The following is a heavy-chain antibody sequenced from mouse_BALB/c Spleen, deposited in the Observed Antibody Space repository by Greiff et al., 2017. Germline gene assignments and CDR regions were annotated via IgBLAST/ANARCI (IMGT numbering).Heavy chain of an antibody. Sequence: EVKLQESGAELVKPGASVKLSCTASGFNIKDTYMHWVKQRPEQGLEWIGRIDPANGNTKYDPKFQGKATITADTSSNTAYLQLSSLTSEDTAVYYCAYYRYDERYYFDYWGQGTTLTVSS. CDR2: IDPANGNT. V-gene: IGHV14-3*02. D-gene: IGHD2-14*01. J-gene: IGHJ2*01. CDR1: GFNIKDTY. CDR3: AYYRYDERYYFDY.